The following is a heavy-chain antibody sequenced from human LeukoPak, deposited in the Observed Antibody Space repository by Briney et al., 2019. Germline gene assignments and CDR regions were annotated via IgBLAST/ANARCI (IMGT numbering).Heavy chain of an antibody. J-gene: IGHJ4*02. CDR3: ARGPNLYYYDSSGYWVFDY. V-gene: IGHV3-33*01. D-gene: IGHD3-22*01. Sequence: GGSPRLSCAASGFTFSSYGMHWVRQAPGKGLEWVAVIWYDGSNKYYADSVKGRFTISRDNSKNTLYLQMNSLRAEDTAVYYCARGPNLYYYDSSGYWVFDYWGQGTLVTVSS. CDR1: GFTFSSYG. CDR2: IWYDGSNK.